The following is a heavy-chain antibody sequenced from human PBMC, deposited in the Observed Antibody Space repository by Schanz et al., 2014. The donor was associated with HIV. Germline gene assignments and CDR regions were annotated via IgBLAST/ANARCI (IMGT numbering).Heavy chain of an antibody. CDR3: AGVLLWFGELLPDS. V-gene: IGHV4-39*01. CDR2: IYYSGST. CDR1: GDSISNTTHY. J-gene: IGHJ5*01. Sequence: QLQLQESGPGLVKPSETLSLTCSVSGDSISNTTHYWGWIRQPPGKGLEWIGCIYYSGSTYYNPSLKSRCTISLDPSKNLFSRKLSSVTAADTAVYYCAGVLLWFGELLPDSWGQGTLVTVSS. D-gene: IGHD3-10*01.